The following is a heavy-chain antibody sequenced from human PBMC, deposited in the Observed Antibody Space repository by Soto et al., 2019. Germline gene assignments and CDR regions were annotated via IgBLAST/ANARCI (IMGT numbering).Heavy chain of an antibody. CDR3: ARPRHDSSGTPFDY. J-gene: IGHJ4*02. D-gene: IGHD3-22*01. Sequence: EVQLVESGGGLVQPGGSLRLSCAASGFTFSSYWMHWVRQVPGKGLVWVSRINSDGSTTSYADSVKGRFTISRDNGKNTVYLEMNCLTAEGTAVFYFARPRHDSSGTPFDYWGQGALVTVSS. CDR1: GFTFSSYW. V-gene: IGHV3-74*01. CDR2: INSDGSTT.